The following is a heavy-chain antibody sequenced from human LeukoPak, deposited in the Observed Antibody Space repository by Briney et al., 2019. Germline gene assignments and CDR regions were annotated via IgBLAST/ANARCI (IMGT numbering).Heavy chain of an antibody. J-gene: IGHJ4*02. V-gene: IGHV4-61*02. CDR1: GGSISSGGYY. Sequence: SETLSLTCTVSGGSISSGGYYWSWIRQPAGKGLEWIGRIYTSGSTNYNPSLKSRVTISVDTSKNQFSLKLSSVTAADTAVYYCAREGISNEQLDFDYWGQGTLVTVSS. D-gene: IGHD6-6*01. CDR2: IYTSGST. CDR3: AREGISNEQLDFDY.